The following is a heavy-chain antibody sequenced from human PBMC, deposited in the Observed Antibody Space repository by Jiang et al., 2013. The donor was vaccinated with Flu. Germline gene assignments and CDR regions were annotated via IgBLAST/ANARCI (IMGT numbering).Heavy chain of an antibody. Sequence: GAEVKKPGASVKVSCKASGYTFTSYAMHWVRQAPGQRLEWMGWINAGNGNTKYSQKFQGRVTITRDTSASTAYMELSSLRSEDTAVYYCARDKEQWLGNDAFDIWGQGTMVTVSS. CDR3: ARDKEQWLGNDAFDI. CDR1: GYTFTSYA. CDR2: INAGNGNT. V-gene: IGHV1-3*01. J-gene: IGHJ3*02. D-gene: IGHD6-19*01.